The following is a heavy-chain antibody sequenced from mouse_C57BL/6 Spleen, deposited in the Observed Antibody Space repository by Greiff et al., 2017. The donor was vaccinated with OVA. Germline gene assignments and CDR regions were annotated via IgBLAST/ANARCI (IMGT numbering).Heavy chain of an antibody. D-gene: IGHD3-2*02. Sequence: QVQLKESGPELVKPGASVKISCKASGYAFSSSWMNWVKQRPGKGLEWIGRIYPGDGDTNYNGKFKGKATLTADKSSSTAYMQLSSLTSEDSAVYFCARPSTAQAPFGYWGQGTTLTVSS. CDR3: ARPSTAQAPFGY. CDR1: GYAFSSSW. J-gene: IGHJ2*01. V-gene: IGHV1-82*01. CDR2: IYPGDGDT.